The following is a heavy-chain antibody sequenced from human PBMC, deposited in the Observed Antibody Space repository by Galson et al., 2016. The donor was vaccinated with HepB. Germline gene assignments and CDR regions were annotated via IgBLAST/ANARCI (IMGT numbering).Heavy chain of an antibody. V-gene: IGHV3-30*03. CDR1: GFTFSRYG. D-gene: IGHD4-17*01. CDR2: ISYDGSYK. J-gene: IGHJ4*02. CDR3: ARDYIMMTVTWGPDY. Sequence: SLRLSCAASGFTFSRYGIHWVRQAQGKGLEWVAVISYDGSYKFYADSVRGRFTISRDNSDDTVYLQMNSLRAEETAVYYCARDYIMMTVTWGPDYWGQGTLVSVSS.